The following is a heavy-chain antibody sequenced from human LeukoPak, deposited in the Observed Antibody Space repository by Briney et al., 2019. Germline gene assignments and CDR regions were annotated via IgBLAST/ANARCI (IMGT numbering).Heavy chain of an antibody. V-gene: IGHV3-33*06. Sequence: GESLKISCAASGLTFSSYGMHWDRQAPGKGLEWVAVIWYDGSNKYYADSVKGRFTISRDNSKNTLYLQMNSLRAEDTAVYYCAKGAYYSDSSRYLGLDYWGQGTLVTVSS. CDR2: IWYDGSNK. D-gene: IGHD3-22*01. CDR1: GLTFSSYG. J-gene: IGHJ4*02. CDR3: AKGAYYSDSSRYLGLDY.